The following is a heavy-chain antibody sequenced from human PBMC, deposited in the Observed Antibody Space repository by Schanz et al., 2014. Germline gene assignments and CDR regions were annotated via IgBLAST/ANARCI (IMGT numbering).Heavy chain of an antibody. J-gene: IGHJ4*02. CDR2: MNPNSGNP. CDR1: GYTFTAYG. Sequence: QVQVVQSGAEVKKPGASVKVSCQTSGYTFTAYGINWVRQAPGQGLEWLGWMNPNSGNPGFAQKFRGRVTMTRNTSMSTAYIELHILTSEDTAGYYCARGYGDSPTDFWGQGTLVTVSS. CDR3: ARGYGDSPTDF. D-gene: IGHD4-17*01. V-gene: IGHV1-8*02.